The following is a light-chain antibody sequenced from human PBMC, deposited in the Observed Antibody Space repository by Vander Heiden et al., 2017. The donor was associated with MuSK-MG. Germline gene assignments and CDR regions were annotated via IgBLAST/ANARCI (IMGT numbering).Light chain of an antibody. V-gene: IGLV2-14*01. J-gene: IGLJ1*01. Sequence: QSALTQPASVSGSPGQSITISCTGTSSDVGGYNYVSWYQQHPGKAPKLMIYEVSNRPSGVSNRFSGAKSGNTASLTISGLQAEDEAYYYCSSYTSSSMVFGTGTKVTVL. CDR1: SSDVGGYNY. CDR3: SSYTSSSMV. CDR2: EVS.